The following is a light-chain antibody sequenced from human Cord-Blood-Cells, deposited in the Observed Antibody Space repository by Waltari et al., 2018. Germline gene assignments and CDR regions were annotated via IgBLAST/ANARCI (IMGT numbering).Light chain of an antibody. CDR2: EVS. CDR1: SSEVVSNNR. CDR3: RSYTGSSADV. Sequence: QSALTQPPSVSGSPGQPVTIPCTGTSSEVVSNNRVSWYQQPPGTAPKLMIYEVSNRPSGVPDRFSGCRAGNTASLTISGGQAEDEADYYCRSYTGSSADVFGAGTKVTVL. V-gene: IGLV2-18*02. J-gene: IGLJ1*01.